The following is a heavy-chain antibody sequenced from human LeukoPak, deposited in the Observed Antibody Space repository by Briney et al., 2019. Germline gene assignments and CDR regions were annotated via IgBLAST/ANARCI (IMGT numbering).Heavy chain of an antibody. V-gene: IGHV1-46*01. Sequence: GASVEVSCKASGYTFTSYYMHWVRQAPGQGLEWMGIISPSGGSTSYAQKFQGRVTMTRDTSTSTVYMELSSLRSEDTAVYYCASSVDTAMLNDYWGQGTLVTVSS. D-gene: IGHD5-18*01. CDR3: ASSVDTAMLNDY. CDR1: GYTFTSYY. J-gene: IGHJ4*02. CDR2: ISPSGGST.